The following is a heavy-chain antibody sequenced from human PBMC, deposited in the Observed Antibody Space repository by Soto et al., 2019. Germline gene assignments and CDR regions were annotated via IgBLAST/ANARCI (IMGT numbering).Heavy chain of an antibody. D-gene: IGHD2-2*01. CDR3: ARGVKDIVVVPAARLDP. CDR2: INHSGST. J-gene: IGHJ5*02. V-gene: IGHV4-34*01. CDR1: GGSFSGYY. Sequence: SETLSLTCAVYGGSFSGYYWSWIRQPPGKGLEWIGEINHSGSTNYNPSLKSRVTISVDTSKNQFSLKLSSVTAADTAVYYCARGVKDIVVVPAARLDPWGQGTLVTVSS.